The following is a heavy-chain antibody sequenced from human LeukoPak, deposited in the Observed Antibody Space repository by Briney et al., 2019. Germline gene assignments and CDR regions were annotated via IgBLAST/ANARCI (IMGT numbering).Heavy chain of an antibody. Sequence: GGSLRLSCAASGFTFNNYWMNWVRQAPGKGLEWVGFIRSKAYGGTTEYAASVKGRFTISRDDSKSIAYLQMNSLKTEDTAVYYCTRDGGIVGATTNDYWGQGTLVTVSS. CDR3: TRDGGIVGATTNDY. CDR1: GFTFNNYW. V-gene: IGHV3-49*04. D-gene: IGHD1-26*01. CDR2: IRSKAYGGTT. J-gene: IGHJ4*02.